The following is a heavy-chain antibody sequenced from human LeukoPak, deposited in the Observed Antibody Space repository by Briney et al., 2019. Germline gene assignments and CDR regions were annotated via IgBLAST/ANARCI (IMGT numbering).Heavy chain of an antibody. CDR2: INPNSGGT. CDR3: ARGRDIITMIIVVIPPLGS. J-gene: IGHJ4*02. CDR1: GYTFTGYY. V-gene: IGHV1-2*02. Sequence: ASVTVSCKASGYTFTGYYMHWVRQAPGQGLEWMGWINPNSGGTNYAQKFQGRVTMTRDTSISTAYMELNRLRSDDTAVYYCARGRDIITMIIVVIPPLGSWGQGTLVTVSS. D-gene: IGHD3-22*01.